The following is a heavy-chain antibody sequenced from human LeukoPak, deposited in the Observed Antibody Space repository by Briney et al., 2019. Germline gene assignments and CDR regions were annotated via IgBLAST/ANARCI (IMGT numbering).Heavy chain of an antibody. Sequence: GGSLRLLCAASGFTFSSYWMHSVRQAPGRGMVCVSRINSDGSSTSYADSVKGRFTISRDNAKNTLYLQMNSLRAEDTAVYHCAPGGYCSGGSCYKEYFQHWGQGTLVTVSS. CDR2: INSDGSST. CDR3: APGGYCSGGSCYKEYFQH. J-gene: IGHJ1*01. D-gene: IGHD2-15*01. V-gene: IGHV3-74*01. CDR1: GFTFSSYW.